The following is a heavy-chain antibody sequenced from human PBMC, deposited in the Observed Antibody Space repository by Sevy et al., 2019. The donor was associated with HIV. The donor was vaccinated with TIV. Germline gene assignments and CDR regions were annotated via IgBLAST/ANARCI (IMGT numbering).Heavy chain of an antibody. CDR2: IRYDGINK. CDR1: GFRFNNFG. V-gene: IGHV3-30*02. Sequence: GGSLRLSCAASGFRFNNFGMYWVRQAPGKGLEGVAFIRYDGINKYYVDSVKGRSTISRDNSKDRLYLEMKSLRLEDTAIYYCAKGGSGGIDHYGMDVWGQGTTVTVSS. CDR3: AKGGSGGIDHYGMDV. J-gene: IGHJ6*02. D-gene: IGHD6-25*01.